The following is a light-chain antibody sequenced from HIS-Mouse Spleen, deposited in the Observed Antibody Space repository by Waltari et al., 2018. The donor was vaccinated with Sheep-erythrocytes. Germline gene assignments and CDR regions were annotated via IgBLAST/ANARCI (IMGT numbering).Light chain of an antibody. CDR3: CSYAGSSTPWV. CDR1: SSDVGSYNL. Sequence: QSALTQPASVSGSAGQSITISCTGTSSDVGSYNLVSRYHQHPGNAPKLMIYEGSKRPSGVSNRFSGSKSGNTASLTISGLQAEDEADYYCCSYAGSSTPWVFGGGTELTVL. V-gene: IGLV2-23*01. CDR2: EGS. J-gene: IGLJ3*02.